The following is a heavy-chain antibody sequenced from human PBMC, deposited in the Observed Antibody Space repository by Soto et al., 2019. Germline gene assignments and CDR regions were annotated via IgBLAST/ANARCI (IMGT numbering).Heavy chain of an antibody. V-gene: IGHV3-30*04. CDR2: ISYDGSNK. Sequence: PGGSLRLSCAASGFTFSSYAMHWVRQAPGKGLEWVAVISYDGSNKYYADSVKGRFTISRDNSKNTLYLQMNSLRAEDTAVYYCAKDPKWLVRYYYYYGMDVWGQGTTVTVSS. J-gene: IGHJ6*02. CDR1: GFTFSSYA. D-gene: IGHD6-19*01. CDR3: AKDPKWLVRYYYYYGMDV.